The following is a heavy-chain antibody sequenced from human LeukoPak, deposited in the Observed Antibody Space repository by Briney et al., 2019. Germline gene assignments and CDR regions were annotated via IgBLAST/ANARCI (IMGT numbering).Heavy chain of an antibody. V-gene: IGHV3-7*03. CDR2: IKQGGSKK. D-gene: IGHD3-22*01. CDR3: ATPLDYYDSSGYHQGGD. Sequence: GGSLRLSCAASGFTFSSYWVTWVRQAPGRGLEWVANIKQGGSKKNYVDSVRGRFTISRDNAKNSLYLQMNSLRAEDTAVYYCATPLDYYDSSGYHQGGDWGQGTLVTVSS. J-gene: IGHJ4*02. CDR1: GFTFSSYW.